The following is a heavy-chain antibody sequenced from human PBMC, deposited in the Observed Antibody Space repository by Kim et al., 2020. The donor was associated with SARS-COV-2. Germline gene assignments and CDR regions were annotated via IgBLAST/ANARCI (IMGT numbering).Heavy chain of an antibody. V-gene: IGHV4-39*01. CDR2: IYYSGST. CDR3: ARHVLDCSSTICYGFGMDV. Sequence: SETLSLTCTVSGGSISSSSYYWGWIRQPPGKGLEWIGSIYYSGSTYYNPSLKSRVTISVDTSKNQFSLKLSSVTAADTAVYYCARHVLDCSSTICYGFGMDVWGQGTTVTVSS. CDR1: GGSISSSSYY. J-gene: IGHJ6*02. D-gene: IGHD2-2*01.